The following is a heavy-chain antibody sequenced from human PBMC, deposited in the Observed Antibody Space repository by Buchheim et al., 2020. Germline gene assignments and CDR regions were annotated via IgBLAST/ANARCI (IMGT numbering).Heavy chain of an antibody. D-gene: IGHD1-26*01. J-gene: IGHJ4*02. CDR3: AKGSDSYYKTIDY. V-gene: IGHV3-23*01. CDR2: ISGSGSNT. Sequence: EVQLLESGGGLVQPGGSLRLSCAASGFTFSSYSMSWVRQAPGKGLEWISAISGSGSNTYYADSVKGRFTVSRDNSKNTLYLQMNSLRAEDTAVYYCAKGSDSYYKTIDYWGQGTL. CDR1: GFTFSSYS.